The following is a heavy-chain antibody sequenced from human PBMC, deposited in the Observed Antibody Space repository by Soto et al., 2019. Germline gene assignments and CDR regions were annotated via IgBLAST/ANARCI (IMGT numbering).Heavy chain of an antibody. CDR2: IYPGDSDT. D-gene: IGHD6-13*01. CDR1: GYSFTSYW. Sequence: PGESLKISCKGSGYSFTSYWISWVRQMPGKGLEWMGIIYPGDSDTRCSPSFQGQVTISADKSISTAYLQWSSLKASDTAMYYCARRRYSSSWYKYYYYYYGKDVWGQVTTVTVAS. CDR3: ARRRYSSSWYKYYYYYYGKDV. J-gene: IGHJ6*02. V-gene: IGHV5-51*01.